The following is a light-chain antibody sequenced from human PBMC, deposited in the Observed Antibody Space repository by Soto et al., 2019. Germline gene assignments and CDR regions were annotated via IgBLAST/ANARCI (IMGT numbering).Light chain of an antibody. CDR3: QQRINWPLT. CDR1: QTVSSNY. CDR2: GAS. Sequence: EIILTQSPDTLSLSPGERATLSCRASQTVSSNYLAWCQQRPGQAPRLLIYGASTRAAGIPDRFIGSGSGTDFTLTIGGLEPEDSAVYYCQQRINWPLTFGGGTKVDI. V-gene: IGKV3D-20*02. J-gene: IGKJ4*01.